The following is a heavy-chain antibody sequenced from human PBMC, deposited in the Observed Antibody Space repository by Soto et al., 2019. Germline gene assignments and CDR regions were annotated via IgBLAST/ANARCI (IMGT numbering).Heavy chain of an antibody. Sequence: GESLKISCKGSGYSFASYWIGWVRQMPGKGLEWMGIIYPGDPDTRYSPSFQGQVTISADKSISTAYLQWSSLKASDTAMYYCARVQRYCSGGSCYSGAFDIWGQGTMVTVS. CDR2: IYPGDPDT. CDR1: GYSFASYW. J-gene: IGHJ3*02. V-gene: IGHV5-51*01. D-gene: IGHD2-15*01. CDR3: ARVQRYCSGGSCYSGAFDI.